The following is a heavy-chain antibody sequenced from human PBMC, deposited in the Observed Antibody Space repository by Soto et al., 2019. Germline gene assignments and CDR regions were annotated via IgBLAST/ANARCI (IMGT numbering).Heavy chain of an antibody. CDR1: GFGFTNSW. D-gene: IGHD2-2*01. CDR3: TSAGQYCTSTTCKAY. Sequence: EVQVVESGGGLVKPGGSLRLSCAASGFGFTNSWMNWVRQAPGKGLEWVGCIKSKNDGGTTDYAAPVQGRFTISRDDSKTTIYLQMNSLKTEDTAVYYCTSAGQYCTSTTCKAYWGQGTPVTVSS. V-gene: IGHV3-15*07. CDR2: IKSKNDGGTT. J-gene: IGHJ4*02.